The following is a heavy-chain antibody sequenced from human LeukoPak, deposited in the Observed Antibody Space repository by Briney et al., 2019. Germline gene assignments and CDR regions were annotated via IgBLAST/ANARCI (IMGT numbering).Heavy chain of an antibody. CDR3: ARDRIQLWPSPDY. Sequence: GGSLRLSCAASGFTFSDYYMSWIRRAPGKGLEWVSYITRSGNNIYYADSVKGRFTISRDNAKNSLYLQMNSLRAEDTAVYYCARDRIQLWPSPDYWGQGTLVTVSS. V-gene: IGHV3-11*04. J-gene: IGHJ4*02. CDR2: ITRSGNNI. D-gene: IGHD5-18*01. CDR1: GFTFSDYY.